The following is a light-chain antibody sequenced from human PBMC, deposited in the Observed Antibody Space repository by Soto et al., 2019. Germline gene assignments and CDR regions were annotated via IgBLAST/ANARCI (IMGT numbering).Light chain of an antibody. V-gene: IGKV3-20*01. CDR3: QQYGASVT. Sequence: EIVLTQSPGTLSLSPGEGATLSCRASQGVSSSYLAWYQHKPGQAPRLLIYGASSRAAGIPDRFSGSGAGTYFTLTINRLEPEYFAEYYCQQYGASVTFGPGTKVDLK. J-gene: IGKJ3*01. CDR2: GAS. CDR1: QGVSSSY.